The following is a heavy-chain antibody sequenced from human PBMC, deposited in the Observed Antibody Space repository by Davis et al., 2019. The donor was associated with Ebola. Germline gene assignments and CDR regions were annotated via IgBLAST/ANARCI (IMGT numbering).Heavy chain of an antibody. J-gene: IGHJ3*02. CDR3: ARDSYNSGWYFSSFDI. CDR1: GFSFSTYS. CDR2: ISSSSAAF. Sequence: GESLKISCVASGFSFSTYSMNWVRQAPGKGLEWVSFISSSSAAFYYADSVKGRFTISRDNAKKSLYLQMDSLRDDDTAVYYCARDSYNSGWYFSSFDIWGKGTVVNVSS. V-gene: IGHV3-48*02. D-gene: IGHD6-19*01.